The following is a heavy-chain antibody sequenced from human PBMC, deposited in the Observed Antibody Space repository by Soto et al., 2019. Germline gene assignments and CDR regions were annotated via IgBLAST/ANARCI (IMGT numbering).Heavy chain of an antibody. J-gene: IGHJ6*02. V-gene: IGHV4-30-2*01. CDR3: ASVTRTCISTSCYRYYYGMDV. Sequence: SETLFLTCAVSGGASSSGGYSWSWIRQPPGKGLEWIGYIYPSGSPYYNPSLKSRVTISVDRSKNQFSLKLSSVTAADTAVYYCASVTRTCISTSCYRYYYGMDVWGQGTTVTVS. CDR1: GGASSSGGYS. CDR2: IYPSGSP. D-gene: IGHD2-2*02.